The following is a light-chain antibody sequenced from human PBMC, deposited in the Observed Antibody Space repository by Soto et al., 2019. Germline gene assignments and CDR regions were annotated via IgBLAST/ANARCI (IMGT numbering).Light chain of an antibody. CDR3: QQWT. CDR2: DAS. Sequence: DIQMTQSPSTLSASVGDRATITCRASQSISNWLAWYQRKPGKAPKVLIYDASSLKSGVPSRFSGSGSGTEFTLTISSLQPDDFATYYCQQWTFGQGTKVDI. V-gene: IGKV1-5*01. CDR1: QSISNW. J-gene: IGKJ1*01.